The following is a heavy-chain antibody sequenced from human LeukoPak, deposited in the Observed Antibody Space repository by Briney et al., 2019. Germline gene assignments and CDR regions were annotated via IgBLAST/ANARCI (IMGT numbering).Heavy chain of an antibody. CDR2: INSDGSST. CDR1: GFTFSSYW. CDR3: AKDHGGGPRDSYYYGMDV. V-gene: IGHV3-74*01. Sequence: GGSLRLSCAASGFTFSSYWMHWVRQAPGKGLVWVSRINSDGSSTSYADSVKGRFSISRDNSKNSLYLQMNSLRSEDTALYYCAKDHGGGPRDSYYYGMDVWGQGTTVTVSS. D-gene: IGHD2-15*01. J-gene: IGHJ6*02.